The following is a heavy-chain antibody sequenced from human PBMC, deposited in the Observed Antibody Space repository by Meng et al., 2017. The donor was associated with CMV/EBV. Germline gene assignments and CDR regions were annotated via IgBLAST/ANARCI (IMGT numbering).Heavy chain of an antibody. V-gene: IGHV4-61*01. CDR3: ARGHDFWSGYYLFDP. CDR2: AYYNGGT. CDR1: GSVSSGSYY. D-gene: IGHD3-3*01. Sequence: GSVSSGSYYWTWTRQPPGKGLEWIGYAYYNGGTNYSPSLKRRVTILIDASKNQFSLELTSVTAADTAVYYCARGHDFWSGYYLFDPWGQGTLVTVSS. J-gene: IGHJ5*02.